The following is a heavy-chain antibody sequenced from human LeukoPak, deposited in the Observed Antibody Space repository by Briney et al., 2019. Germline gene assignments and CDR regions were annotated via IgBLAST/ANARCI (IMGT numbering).Heavy chain of an antibody. D-gene: IGHD1-7*01. V-gene: IGHV3-64*01. CDR3: ARGGNSDAFDI. CDR1: GFTFSSYA. Sequence: GGSLRLSCAASGFTFSSYAMHWVRQAPGKGMEYVSAMSSNWGSTYYANSVKGRFTISRDNSKNTLYLQMGSLRAEDMAVYSCARGGNSDAFDIWGQGTMVTVSS. CDR2: MSSNWGST. J-gene: IGHJ3*02.